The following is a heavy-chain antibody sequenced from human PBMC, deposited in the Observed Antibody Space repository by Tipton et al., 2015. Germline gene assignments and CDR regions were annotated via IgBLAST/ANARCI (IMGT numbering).Heavy chain of an antibody. J-gene: IGHJ2*01. CDR3: ARTHDGIVYSDSTGAGGDWFFDL. CDR1: GYTFDTYY. D-gene: IGHD3-22*01. CDR2: ISAFSGNT. V-gene: IGHV1-18*01. Sequence: QLVQSGAEMKKPGASLKISCKASGYTFDTYYINWVRQAPGQGLEWMGWISAFSGNTNYAQKFQCRVTMTTDTSTTTAYMELSSLSSEDTAINFCARTHDGIVYSDSTGAGGDWFFDLWGRGTLVTVSS.